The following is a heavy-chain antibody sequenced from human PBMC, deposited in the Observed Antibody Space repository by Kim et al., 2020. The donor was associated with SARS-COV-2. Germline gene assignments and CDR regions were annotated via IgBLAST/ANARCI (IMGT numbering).Heavy chain of an antibody. V-gene: IGHV3-23*01. CDR2: ISGWGET. CDR3: AKRSDYSITWHFDY. Sequence: GGSLRLSCAATGFTFSKYSMTWVRQAPGKGLEWVSSISGWGETYYADSVKGRFAVSRDNSKSTVFLQVNSLRAEDTAIYYCAKRSDYSITWHFDYWAREPWSPSPQ. D-gene: IGHD6-13*01. CDR1: GFTFSKYS. J-gene: IGHJ4*02.